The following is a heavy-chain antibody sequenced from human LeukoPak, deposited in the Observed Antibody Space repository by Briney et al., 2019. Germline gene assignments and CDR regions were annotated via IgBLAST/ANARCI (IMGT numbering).Heavy chain of an antibody. V-gene: IGHV4-39*01. CDR2: INYSGST. D-gene: IGHD3-16*01. J-gene: IGHJ4*02. CDR3: ARHLLGGFELGESDY. Sequence: SETLSLTCTVSGASISSSRYYWGWIRQPPGKGLEWIGSINYSGSTYYNPSLESRVTISIDTSKNQFSLRLSSVTAADTAVYSCARHLLGGFELGESDYWGQGTLVTVSS. CDR1: GASISSSRYY.